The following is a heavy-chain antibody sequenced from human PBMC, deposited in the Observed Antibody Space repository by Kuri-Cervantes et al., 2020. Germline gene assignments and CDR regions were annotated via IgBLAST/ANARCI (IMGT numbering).Heavy chain of an antibody. CDR1: GGSISSSSYY. Sequence: SETLSLTCTVSGGSISSSSYYWGWIRQPPGKGLEWIGSIYYSGSTYYNPSLKSRVTISVDTSKNQFSLKLSSVTAADTAVYYCARVRVRYFDWFSPHDYYYGMDVWGQGTTVTVSS. D-gene: IGHD3-9*01. CDR3: ARVRVRYFDWFSPHDYYYGMDV. CDR2: IYYSGST. J-gene: IGHJ6*02. V-gene: IGHV4-39*07.